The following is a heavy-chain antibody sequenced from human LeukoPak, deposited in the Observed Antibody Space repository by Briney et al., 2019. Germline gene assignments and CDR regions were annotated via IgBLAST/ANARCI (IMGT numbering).Heavy chain of an antibody. J-gene: IGHJ5*02. D-gene: IGHD1-1*01. CDR1: GGSISSGGYY. CDR2: MSQSGST. CDR3: ARAGGNDGNWFDP. Sequence: PSQTLSLTCTVSGGSISSGGYYWTWIRQPPGKGLEWIGYMSQSGSTYYNPSLKSRVTISVDTSKNQFSLKLSSVTAADTAVYYCARAGGNDGNWFDPWGQGTLVTVSS. V-gene: IGHV4-31*03.